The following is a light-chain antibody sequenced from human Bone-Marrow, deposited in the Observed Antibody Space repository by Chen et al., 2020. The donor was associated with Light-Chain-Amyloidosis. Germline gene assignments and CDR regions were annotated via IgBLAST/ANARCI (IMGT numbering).Light chain of an antibody. CDR3: SSYTSSRTLV. CDR2: DVS. CDR1: SSDVGGYNY. J-gene: IGLJ1*01. V-gene: IGLV2-14*03. Sequence: QSALTQPASVSGSPGQSITISCTGTSSDVGGYNYVSWYQQHPGKAPKLMIYDVSNRPSGVSNRCSGSKYGNTASLTISGLQAEEEADYYCSSYTSSRTLVFGTGTKVTVL.